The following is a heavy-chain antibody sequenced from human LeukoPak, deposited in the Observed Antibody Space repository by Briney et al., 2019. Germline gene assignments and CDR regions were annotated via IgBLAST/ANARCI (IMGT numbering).Heavy chain of an antibody. J-gene: IGHJ4*02. V-gene: IGHV4-39*07. Sequence: SETLSLTCTVSGGSISSSSYYWGWIRQPPGKGLEWIGSIYYSGSTYYNPSLKSRVTISVDTSKNQFSLRLSSVTAADTAVYYCARAGNYYYSSGYYSHLDYWGQGTLVTVSS. CDR2: IYYSGST. D-gene: IGHD3-22*01. CDR3: ARAGNYYYSSGYYSHLDY. CDR1: GGSISSSSYY.